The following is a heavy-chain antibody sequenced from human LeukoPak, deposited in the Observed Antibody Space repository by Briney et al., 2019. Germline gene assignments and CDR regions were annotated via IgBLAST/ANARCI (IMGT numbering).Heavy chain of an antibody. CDR1: GFTFSSYA. D-gene: IGHD5/OR15-5a*01. CDR2: ISYDGSNK. V-gene: IGHV3-30*01. CDR3: ATSGGVYSRVAFDV. Sequence: TGRSLRLSCAASGFTFSSYAMHWVRQAPGKGLEWVAVISYDGSNKYYADSVKGRFTISRDNSKNTLYLQMNSLRAEDTAVYYCATSGGVYSRVAFDVWGQGAMVTVSS. J-gene: IGHJ3*01.